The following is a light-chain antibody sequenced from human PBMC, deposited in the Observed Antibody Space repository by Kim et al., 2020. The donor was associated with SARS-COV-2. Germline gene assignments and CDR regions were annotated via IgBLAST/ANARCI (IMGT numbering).Light chain of an antibody. CDR2: AAS. J-gene: IGKJ5*01. CDR3: LQYKTYPFT. Sequence: DIQMTQSPSSLSAPVGDSVTITCRASQGITNFLAWFQKKPGKAPKSLIHAASSLYSGVPSKFSGSGYGTDFTLTISSLQPEDFATYYCLQYKTYPFTFGQGTRLEIK. CDR1: QGITNF. V-gene: IGKV1-16*02.